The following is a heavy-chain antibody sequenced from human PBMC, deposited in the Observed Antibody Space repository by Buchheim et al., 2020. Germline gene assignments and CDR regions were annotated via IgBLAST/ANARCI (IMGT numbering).Heavy chain of an antibody. V-gene: IGHV5-51*01. CDR1: GYGFPSYW. J-gene: IGHJ5*01. CDR2: IYPGDSRT. D-gene: IGHD1-1*01. Sequence: EVQLVQSGTEVKKPGESLRISCKGSGYGFPSYWIGWVRQMPGKGLEWIGVIYPGDSRTKYSPSFQGQVTMSADKPTSTAYTQWSSLKVSDGAIYYCARFGGTALSKNWFDFWGQGTL. CDR3: ARFGGTALSKNWFDF.